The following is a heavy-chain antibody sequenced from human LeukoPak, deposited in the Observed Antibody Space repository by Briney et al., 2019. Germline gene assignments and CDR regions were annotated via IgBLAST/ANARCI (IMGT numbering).Heavy chain of an antibody. J-gene: IGHJ6*03. Sequence: ASVTVSCKASGYTFTSYDTNWVRQATGQGLEWMGWMNPNCGNTGYAQKFQGRVTMTRSTSINTAYMELSRLRSEDTAVYYCARGPNYAFWSGSYYYFMDVWGKGTTVTVSS. V-gene: IGHV1-8*01. D-gene: IGHD3-3*01. CDR3: ARGPNYAFWSGSYYYFMDV. CDR1: GYTFTSYD. CDR2: MNPNCGNT.